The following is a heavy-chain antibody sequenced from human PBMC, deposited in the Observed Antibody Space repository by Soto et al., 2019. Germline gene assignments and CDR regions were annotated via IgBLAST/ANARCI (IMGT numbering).Heavy chain of an antibody. Sequence: DGSRNLSCPTSAFSFSNSHMAWVRRAPGKGLEWVSSLFSDDDSTSYSDSVRGRFTISRDNGKNSLYLQMNSLRAEDTAVYYCAYGGSCDYWGQGTQVTFS. V-gene: IGHV3-48*03. D-gene: IGHD1-26*01. CDR2: LFSDDDST. J-gene: IGHJ4*02. CDR3: AYGGSCDY. CDR1: AFSFSNSH.